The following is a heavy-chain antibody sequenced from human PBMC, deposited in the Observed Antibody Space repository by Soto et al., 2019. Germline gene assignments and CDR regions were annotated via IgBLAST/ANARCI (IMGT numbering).Heavy chain of an antibody. CDR2: INSDGSST. V-gene: IGHV3-74*01. D-gene: IGHD3-22*01. J-gene: IGHJ4*02. Sequence: EVQLVESGGGLVQPGGSLRLSCVASGFIFSSYWMHWVRQAPGKGLVWVSRINSDGSSTSYADSVKGRFTISRDNAKNTLYLQMNSLRAEDTAVYYCAIRASYYDSSGYFDYWGQGTLVTVSS. CDR3: AIRASYYDSSGYFDY. CDR1: GFIFSSYW.